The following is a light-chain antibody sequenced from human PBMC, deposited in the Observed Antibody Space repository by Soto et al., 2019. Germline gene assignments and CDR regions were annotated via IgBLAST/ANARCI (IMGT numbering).Light chain of an antibody. Sequence: QSVLTQPPSVSGASGQRVTISCTGSSSNIGAGYDVHWYQQLPGTAPKLLIYGNSNRPSGVPDRFSGSKSGTSASLAITGLQAEDEADYYCQSYDSSLSGDVFGTGTKVTVL. CDR2: GNS. V-gene: IGLV1-40*01. CDR3: QSYDSSLSGDV. CDR1: SSNIGAGYD. J-gene: IGLJ1*01.